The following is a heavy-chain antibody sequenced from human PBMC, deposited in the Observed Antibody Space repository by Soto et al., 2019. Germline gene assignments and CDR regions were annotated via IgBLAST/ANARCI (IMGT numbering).Heavy chain of an antibody. J-gene: IGHJ3*01. CDR1: GFIFSNYA. CDR3: VREGSGWYSRGSFDF. CDR2: ISGSGGGA. Sequence: EVQLLESGGGLVQPGGSLRLSCAASGFIFSNYAMSWVRQAPGKGLEWVSVISGSGGGAYYADSVQGRFTISRDNSKNTLYLQMNSLRAEDTAIYYCVREGSGWYSRGSFDFWGRGTMVTVSS. V-gene: IGHV3-23*01. D-gene: IGHD6-19*01.